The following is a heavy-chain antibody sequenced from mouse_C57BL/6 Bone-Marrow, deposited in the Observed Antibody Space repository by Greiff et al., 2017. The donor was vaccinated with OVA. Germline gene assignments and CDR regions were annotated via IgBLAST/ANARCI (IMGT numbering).Heavy chain of an antibody. J-gene: IGHJ2*01. CDR2: IDPSDSYT. V-gene: IGHV1-59*01. CDR3: ASRGWNGGDN. CDR1: GYTFTSYW. Sequence: QVQLQQPGAELVRPGTSVKLSCKASGYTFTSYWMHWVKQRPGQGLEWIGVIDPSDSYTNYNQKFKGKATLTVDTSSSTAYMQLSSLTSEDSAVYYCASRGWNGGDNWGQGTTLTVSS.